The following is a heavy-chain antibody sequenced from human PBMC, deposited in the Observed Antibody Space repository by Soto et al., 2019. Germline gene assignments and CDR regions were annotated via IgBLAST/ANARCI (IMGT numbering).Heavy chain of an antibody. CDR3: AKDGGYEDPYYYYYGMDV. CDR2: ISYDGSNK. D-gene: IGHD5-12*01. J-gene: IGHJ6*02. CDR1: GFTFSSYG. V-gene: IGHV3-30*18. Sequence: QVQLVESGGGVVQPGRSLRLSCAASGFTFSSYGMHWVRQAPGKGLEWVAVISYDGSNKYYADSVKGRFTISRDNSKNTLYLQMNSLRAEDTAVYYCAKDGGYEDPYYYYYGMDVWGQGTTVTVSS.